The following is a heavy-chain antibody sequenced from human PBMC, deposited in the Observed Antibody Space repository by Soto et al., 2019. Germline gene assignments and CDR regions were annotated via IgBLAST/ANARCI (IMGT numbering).Heavy chain of an antibody. Sequence: GASVKVSCKASGYTFTGYYMHWVRQAPGQGLEWMGWINPNSGGTNYAQKFQGRVTMTRDTSISTAYMELSRLRSDDTAVYYCVRDRAMVRGVMGRDYYYGMDVWGQGTTVTVSS. D-gene: IGHD3-10*01. CDR3: VRDRAMVRGVMGRDYYYGMDV. V-gene: IGHV1-2*02. J-gene: IGHJ6*02. CDR1: GYTFTGYY. CDR2: INPNSGGT.